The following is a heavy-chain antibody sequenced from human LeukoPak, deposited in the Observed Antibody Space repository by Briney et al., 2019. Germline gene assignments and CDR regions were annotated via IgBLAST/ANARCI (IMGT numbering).Heavy chain of an antibody. CDR3: ARDPIPNCSSTSCNGY. V-gene: IGHV4-31*03. CDR1: GGSISSGGYY. CDR2: IYYSGST. Sequence: SETLSLTCTVSGGSISSGGYYWSWIRQHPGKGLEWIGYIYYSGSTYYNPSLKSRVTISVDTSKNQFSLKLSSVTAADTAVYYCARDPIPNCSSTSCNGYWGQGTLVTVSS. D-gene: IGHD2-2*01. J-gene: IGHJ4*02.